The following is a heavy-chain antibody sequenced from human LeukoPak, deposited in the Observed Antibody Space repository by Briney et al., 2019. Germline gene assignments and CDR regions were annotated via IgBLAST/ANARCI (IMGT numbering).Heavy chain of an antibody. V-gene: IGHV1-2*02. D-gene: IGHD1-14*01. CDR3: ASTVGNHFPYYMDV. Sequence: VASVKVSCKASGYTFTGYYMHWVRQAPGQGLEWMGWINPNSGGANYAQKFQGRVTMTRDTSISTAYMELSRLRSDDTAVYYCASTVGNHFPYYMDVWGKGTTVTISS. J-gene: IGHJ6*03. CDR2: INPNSGGA. CDR1: GYTFTGYY.